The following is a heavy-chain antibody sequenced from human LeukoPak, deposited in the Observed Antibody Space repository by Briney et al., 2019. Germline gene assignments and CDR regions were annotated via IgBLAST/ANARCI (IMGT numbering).Heavy chain of an antibody. CDR1: GFTFSNYG. D-gene: IGHD6-19*01. CDR2: ISYDGSNK. Sequence: GGSLRLSCAASGFTFSNYGMHWVRQAPGKGLEWVTVISYDGSNKYYTDSVKGRFTISRDNSKNTVYLQMNSLRTDDTAVYVFAKDEQWLALGYYFDSWGQGTLVTVSS. J-gene: IGHJ4*02. CDR3: AKDEQWLALGYYFDS. V-gene: IGHV3-30*18.